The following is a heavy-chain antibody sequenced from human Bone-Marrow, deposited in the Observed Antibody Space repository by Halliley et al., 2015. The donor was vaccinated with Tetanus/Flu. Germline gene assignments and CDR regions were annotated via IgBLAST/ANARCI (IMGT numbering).Heavy chain of an antibody. D-gene: IGHD4-17*01. J-gene: IGHJ6*02. CDR2: KSKTDGETT. Sequence: KSKTDGETTKYAAPVNGRFIISRDDSKNTLYLQMNSLKTDDTGVYYCATQETTTMTTVNGMDVWGQGTTVTVSS. CDR3: ATQETTTMTTVNGMDV. V-gene: IGHV3-15*06.